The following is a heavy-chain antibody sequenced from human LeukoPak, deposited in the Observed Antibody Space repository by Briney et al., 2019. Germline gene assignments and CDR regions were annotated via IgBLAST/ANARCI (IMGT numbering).Heavy chain of an antibody. Sequence: GASVKVSCKASGYTFTGYYMHWVRQAPGQGLEWMGWINPNSGGTNYAQKFQGRVTMTRDTSISTAYMELSRLRSDDTAVHYCARDLAAADDNWFDPWGQGTLVPVSS. CDR3: ARDLAAADDNWFDP. V-gene: IGHV1-2*02. CDR2: INPNSGGT. J-gene: IGHJ5*02. D-gene: IGHD6-13*01. CDR1: GYTFTGYY.